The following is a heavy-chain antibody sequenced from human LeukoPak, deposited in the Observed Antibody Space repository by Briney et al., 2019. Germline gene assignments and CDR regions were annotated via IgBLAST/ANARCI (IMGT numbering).Heavy chain of an antibody. CDR3: ARHGNGYSYGLTYY. CDR1: GYTFTSSG. CDR2: ISAYNGNT. Sequence: GASVKVSCKASGYTFTSSGVSWVRQAPGQGLEWMGWISAYNGNTNYAQKLQGRVTMNTDTSTSTAYMELRSLRSDDTAVYYCARHGNGYSYGLTYYWGQGTLVTVSS. V-gene: IGHV1-18*01. J-gene: IGHJ4*02. D-gene: IGHD5-18*01.